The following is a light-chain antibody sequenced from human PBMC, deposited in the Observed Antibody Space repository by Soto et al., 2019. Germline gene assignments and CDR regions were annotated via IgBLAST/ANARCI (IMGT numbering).Light chain of an antibody. CDR2: EVS. CDR1: SSDIGAYNY. Sequence: QSALTQPASVSGSPGQSITISCTGTSSDIGAYNYVSWYQQHPGKALKLMIYEVSNRPSGVSNRFSGSKSGNTASLTISGLQAEDEADYYCSSYTGSSIRLFGTGTKLTVL. J-gene: IGLJ1*01. CDR3: SSYTGSSIRL. V-gene: IGLV2-14*01.